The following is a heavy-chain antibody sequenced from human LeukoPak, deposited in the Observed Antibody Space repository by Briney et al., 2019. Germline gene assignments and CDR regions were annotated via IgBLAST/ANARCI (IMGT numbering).Heavy chain of an antibody. D-gene: IGHD3-22*01. CDR2: IYYSGST. V-gene: IGHV4-59*08. CDR1: GGSISSYY. CDR3: ASMAYYYDSSGYYYYFDY. J-gene: IGHJ4*02. Sequence: SETLSLSCTVSGGSISSYYWSWIRQPPGKGLEWIGYIYYSGSTNYNPSLKSRVTISVDTSKNQFSLKLSSVTAADTAVYYCASMAYYYDSSGYYYYFDYWGQGTLVTVSS.